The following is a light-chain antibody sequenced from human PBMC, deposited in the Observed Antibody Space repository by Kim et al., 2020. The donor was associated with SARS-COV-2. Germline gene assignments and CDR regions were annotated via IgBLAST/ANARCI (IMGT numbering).Light chain of an antibody. CDR3: QKYHSPLT. Sequence: SASVGDRVTITCRASQGISNNLAWYQQKPGEAPQLLIYAASVLHSGVPSRFSGSGSETDFTLTISSLQPEDVATYYCQKYHSPLTFGGGTKVDIK. CDR1: QGISNN. CDR2: AAS. V-gene: IGKV1-27*01. J-gene: IGKJ4*01.